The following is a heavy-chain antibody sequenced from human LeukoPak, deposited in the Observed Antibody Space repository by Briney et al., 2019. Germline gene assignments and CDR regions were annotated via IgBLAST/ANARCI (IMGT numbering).Heavy chain of an antibody. D-gene: IGHD2-2*01. CDR3: ARDPMGYCSSTSCYPSAFDI. J-gene: IGHJ3*02. Sequence: GASVKVSCKASGYTFTNCAMNWVRQAPGQGLEWMGWINTNTGNPTYAQDFTGRFVFSLDTSVSTAYLQISSLKADDTAVYYCARDPMGYCSSTSCYPSAFDIWGQGTMVTVSS. V-gene: IGHV7-4-1*02. CDR1: GYTFTNCA. CDR2: INTNTGNP.